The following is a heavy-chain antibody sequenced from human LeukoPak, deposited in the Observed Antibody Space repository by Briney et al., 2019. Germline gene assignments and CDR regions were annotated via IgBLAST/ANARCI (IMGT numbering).Heavy chain of an antibody. CDR2: VSNDGRNK. CDR3: ARDPMADFDY. CDR1: GFTFRTYA. D-gene: IGHD2-8*01. J-gene: IGHJ4*02. V-gene: IGHV3-30*04. Sequence: AGGSLRLSCAASGFTFRTYAMHWVRQAPGKGLEWVAVVSNDGRNKIYVDSVKGRFTISRDNSKNTLFLQMNSLRIEDTAVYYCARDPMADFDYWGQGTLVTVSS.